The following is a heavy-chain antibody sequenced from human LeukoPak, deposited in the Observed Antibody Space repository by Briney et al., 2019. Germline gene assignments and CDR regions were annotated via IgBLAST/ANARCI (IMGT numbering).Heavy chain of an antibody. CDR2: VNDRGTGT. V-gene: IGHV3-23*01. J-gene: IGHJ4*02. CDR1: GFTFSKYA. D-gene: IGHD5-18*01. CDR3: ASSGYSYGCDY. Sequence: GGSLRLSCAASGFTFSKYAMSWVRQAPGEGLEWVSTVNDRGTGTYYADSVKGRFTISRDNSKSTLSLQMNSLRAEDTAVYYCASSGYSYGCDYWGQGTLVTVSS.